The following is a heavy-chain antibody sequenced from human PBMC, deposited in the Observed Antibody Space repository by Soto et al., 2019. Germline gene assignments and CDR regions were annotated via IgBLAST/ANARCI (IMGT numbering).Heavy chain of an antibody. Sequence: SETLSLTCTVSGTPISSYYWSWIRQPPGKGLEWIANIHYSGTTNYNPSLASRVTLSVDTSKNQFSLKMTSVTAADRAMYFCARYNSYAIDYWGRGTLVTVSS. V-gene: IGHV4-59*01. CDR1: GTPISSYY. CDR2: IHYSGTT. CDR3: ARYNSYAIDY. J-gene: IGHJ4*02. D-gene: IGHD2-8*01.